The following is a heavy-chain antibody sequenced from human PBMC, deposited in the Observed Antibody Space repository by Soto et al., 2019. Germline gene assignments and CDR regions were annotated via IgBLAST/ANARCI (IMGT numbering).Heavy chain of an antibody. D-gene: IGHD3-3*01. CDR2: FDPEDGET. V-gene: IGHV1-24*01. CDR3: ATAGGYYRYYYGMDV. Sequence: AASVKVSCKVSGYTLTELSMHWVRQAPGKGLEWMGGFDPEDGETIYAQKFQGRVTMTEDTSTDTAYMELSSLRSEDTAVYYCATAGGYYRYYYGMDVWGQGTTVTVSS. CDR1: GYTLTELS. J-gene: IGHJ6*02.